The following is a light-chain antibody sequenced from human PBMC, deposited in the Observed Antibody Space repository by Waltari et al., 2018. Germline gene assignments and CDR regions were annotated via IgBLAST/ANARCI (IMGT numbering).Light chain of an antibody. J-gene: IGKJ1*01. CDR1: QSVGSN. V-gene: IGKV3-15*01. CDR2: GAS. Sequence: EIVMTQSPATLSVSPGEGATLSCRASQSVGSNLAWYQQKPGQVPRLLIYGASTRATGIPATFSGSVSGTEFTHTISSLQSEDFAVYYCQQYDKWPLTFGQGTQVEIK. CDR3: QQYDKWPLT.